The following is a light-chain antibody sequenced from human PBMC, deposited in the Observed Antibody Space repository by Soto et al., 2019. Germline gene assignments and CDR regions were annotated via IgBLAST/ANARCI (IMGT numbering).Light chain of an antibody. CDR2: SNN. V-gene: IGLV1-44*01. CDR3: AAWDDSLIAFGV. J-gene: IGLJ3*02. Sequence: QSVLTQPPSASGAPGQRVTISCSGSNYNIGSNSVNWYQQLPGTAPKLLIYSNNQRPSGVPDRFSGSKSGTSASLAISGLQSEDEADYYCAAWDDSLIAFGVFGGGTKVTVL. CDR1: NYNIGSNS.